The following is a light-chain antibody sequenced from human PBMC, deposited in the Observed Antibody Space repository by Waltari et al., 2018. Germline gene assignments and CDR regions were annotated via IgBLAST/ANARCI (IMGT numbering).Light chain of an antibody. CDR3: HQYKDYPST. Sequence: DIAMTQSPVTLSVSPGERTTLSCSASQAVSNKLAWYQQKPGQAPRVVIYDVSTRATGIPVRFSGSGSSTEFTLTIDRMQSEDFAVYYCHQYKDYPSTFGQGTKVEIK. V-gene: IGKV3-15*01. CDR2: DVS. CDR1: QAVSNK. J-gene: IGKJ2*01.